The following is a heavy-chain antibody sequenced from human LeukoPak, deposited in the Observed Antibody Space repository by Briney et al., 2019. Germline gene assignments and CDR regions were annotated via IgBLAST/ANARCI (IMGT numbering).Heavy chain of an antibody. CDR2: FDPEDGET. J-gene: IGHJ4*02. CDR3: ATDIRSYYYFDY. D-gene: IGHD1-26*01. CDR1: GYTLTELS. Sequence: ASVKVSCKVSGYTLTELSMHWVRQAPGKGLEWMGGFDPEDGETIYAQKFQGRVTMTEDTSTDTAYVELSSLRSEDTAVYYCATDIRSYYYFDYWGQGTLVTVSS. V-gene: IGHV1-24*01.